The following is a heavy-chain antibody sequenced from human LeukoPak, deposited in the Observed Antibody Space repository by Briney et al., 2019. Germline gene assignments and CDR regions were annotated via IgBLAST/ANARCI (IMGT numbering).Heavy chain of an antibody. CDR3: TRDPGVPGSGPYPPLKY. V-gene: IGHV3-33*07. J-gene: IGHJ4*02. Sequence: PGESLRLSCTASGFTFSNYGMYWVRQAPGKGLEWVAVVWNNGRDKYYGDSVKGRLGISRDDSKNTVYLEMNSLRVEDTAVYYCTRDPGVPGSGPYPPLKYGGQETLVAVSS. D-gene: IGHD3-10*01. CDR2: VWNNGRDK. CDR1: GFTFSNYG.